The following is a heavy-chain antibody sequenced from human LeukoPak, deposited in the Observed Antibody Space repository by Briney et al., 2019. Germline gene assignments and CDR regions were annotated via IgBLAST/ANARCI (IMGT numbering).Heavy chain of an antibody. V-gene: IGHV3-33*01. CDR2: IWYDGSNK. CDR3: ARGGDSSSWYNWFDP. D-gene: IGHD6-13*01. Sequence: LRLSCAASGFTFSSYGMHWVRQAPGKGLEWVAVIWYDGSNKYYADSVKGRFTISRDNSKNTLYLQMNSLRAEDTAVYYCARGGDSSSWYNWFDPWGQGTLVTVSS. CDR1: GFTFSSYG. J-gene: IGHJ5*02.